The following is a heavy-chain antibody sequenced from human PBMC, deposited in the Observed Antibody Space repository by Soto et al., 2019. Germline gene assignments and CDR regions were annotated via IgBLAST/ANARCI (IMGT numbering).Heavy chain of an antibody. CDR2: IYPGDSDT. V-gene: IGHV5-51*01. D-gene: IGHD3-9*01. CDR1: GYSFTSYW. Sequence: GESLKISCKGSGYSFTSYWIGWVRQMPGKGLEWMGIIYPGDSDTRYSPSFQGQVTISADKSISTAYLQWSSLKASDTAMYYCARAFEDRLLFIEFWGQGTLVTVSS. CDR3: ARAFEDRLLFIEF. J-gene: IGHJ4*02.